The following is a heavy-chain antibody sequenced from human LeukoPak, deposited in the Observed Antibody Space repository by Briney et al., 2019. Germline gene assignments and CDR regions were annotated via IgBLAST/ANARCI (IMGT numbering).Heavy chain of an antibody. J-gene: IGHJ4*02. CDR1: GGSFSGYY. CDR3: ARGSFSRIAARRGAKTFDY. CDR2: INHSGST. D-gene: IGHD6-6*01. V-gene: IGHV4-34*01. Sequence: SETLSLTCAVYGGSFSGYYWSWIRRPPGKGLEWIGEINHSGSTNYNPSLKSRVTISVDTSKNQFSLKLSSVTAADTAVYYCARGSFSRIAARRGAKTFDYWGQGTLVTVSS.